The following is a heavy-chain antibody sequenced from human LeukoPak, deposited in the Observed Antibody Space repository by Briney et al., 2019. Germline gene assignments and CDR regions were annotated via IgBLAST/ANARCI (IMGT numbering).Heavy chain of an antibody. D-gene: IGHD3-10*01. CDR3: ARDQTYSGSGIYTYFDY. V-gene: IGHV4-59*01. CDR1: GGSMSSFY. J-gene: IGHJ4*02. CDR2: IYYSGTT. Sequence: SETLSLTCTVSGGSMSSFYWSWIRQPPGKGLEWIGYIYYSGTTNYNPSLKSRVTIPVDASKNQFSLKLSSVTAADTAVYYCARDQTYSGSGIYTYFDYWGQGILVAVSS.